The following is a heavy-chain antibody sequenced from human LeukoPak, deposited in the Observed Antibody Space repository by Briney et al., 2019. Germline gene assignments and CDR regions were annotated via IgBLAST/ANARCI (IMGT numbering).Heavy chain of an antibody. CDR2: IRSKAFGGTP. CDR3: TRNTVTIHFDY. D-gene: IGHD4-17*01. CDR1: GFTFDDYA. Sequence: PGGSLRLSCSASGFTFDDYAVSWFRQAPGEGLKWVGFIRSKAFGGTPEYAASVRGRFTISRDDSKSIAYLQMNSLKTEDTAVYYCTRNTVTIHFDYWSQGTLVTVSS. V-gene: IGHV3-49*03. J-gene: IGHJ4*02.